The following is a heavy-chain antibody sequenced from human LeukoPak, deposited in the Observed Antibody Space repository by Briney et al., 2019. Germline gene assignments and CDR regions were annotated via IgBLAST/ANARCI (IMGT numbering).Heavy chain of an antibody. CDR3: TRAGYNAALVDY. Sequence: PSETLSLTCTVSGGSISSSSYYWGWIRQPPGKGLEWIGEIYHSGSTNYNPSLKSRVTISVDKSKSQFSLKLSSVTAADTAVYYCTRAGYNAALVDYWGQGTLVTVSS. CDR2: IYHSGST. CDR1: GGSISSSSYY. D-gene: IGHD3-10*01. V-gene: IGHV4-39*07. J-gene: IGHJ4*02.